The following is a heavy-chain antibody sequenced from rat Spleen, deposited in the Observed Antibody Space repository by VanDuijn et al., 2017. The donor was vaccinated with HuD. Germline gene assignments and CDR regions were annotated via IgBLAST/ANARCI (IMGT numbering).Heavy chain of an antibody. CDR3: VRHRDYYNSYVYAFDY. D-gene: IGHD1-2*01. CDR2: FSYDGRTT. J-gene: IGHJ2*01. CDR1: GFTFSDYY. V-gene: IGHV5-29*01. Sequence: EVQLVESDGGLVRPGRSLKLSCAASGFTFSDYYMAWVRQAPTEGLEWVATFSYDGRTTYYRDSVKGRFTISRDNAKSTLNLQMDSLRSEDTATYYCVRHRDYYNSYVYAFDYWGQGVMVTVSS.